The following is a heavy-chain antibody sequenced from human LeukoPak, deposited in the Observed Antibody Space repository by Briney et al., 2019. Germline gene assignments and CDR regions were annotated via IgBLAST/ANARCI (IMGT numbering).Heavy chain of an antibody. V-gene: IGHV3-33*01. CDR2: IWYDGSNK. CDR3: ARGDGDYYGSGYYFDY. CDR1: GFTFSSYG. Sequence: GGSLRLSCAASGFTFSSYGMHWVRQAPGKGLEWVAVIWYDGSNKYYADSVKGRFTISRDNSKNTLYLQMNSLRAEDTAVYYCARGDGDYYGSGYYFDYWGQGTLVNVSS. D-gene: IGHD3-10*01. J-gene: IGHJ4*02.